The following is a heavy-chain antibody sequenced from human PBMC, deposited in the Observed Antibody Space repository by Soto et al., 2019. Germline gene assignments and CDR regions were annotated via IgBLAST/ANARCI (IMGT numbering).Heavy chain of an antibody. D-gene: IGHD5-18*01. V-gene: IGHV3-73*02. CDR1: GFAFSDSA. Sequence: EVQLVESGGGLVQPGGSLKLSCAASGFAFSDSAMHWVRQASGKGLVWIGRIRGKRGNDGTAYAASVIGRLTISRDDSKTTTYLQMNSLKIEDTAVYYCTRRRDWTAVDPLDYWGQGTLVTVSS. CDR2: IRGKRGNDGT. CDR3: TRRRDWTAVDPLDY. J-gene: IGHJ4*02.